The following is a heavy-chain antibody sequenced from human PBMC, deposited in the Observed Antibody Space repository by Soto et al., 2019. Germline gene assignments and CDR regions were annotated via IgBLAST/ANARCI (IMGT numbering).Heavy chain of an antibody. J-gene: IGHJ6*02. V-gene: IGHV1-69*01. CDR3: ARNRYSSSWYGSYYYYYGMDV. D-gene: IGHD6-13*01. Sequence: QVQLVQSGAEVKKPGSSVKVSCKASGGTFSSYAISWVRQAPGQGLEWMGGIIPIFGTANYAQKFQGRVTITADESTSTAYMELISLRSEDTAVYYCARNRYSSSWYGSYYYYYGMDVWGQGTTVTVSS. CDR1: GGTFSSYA. CDR2: IIPIFGTA.